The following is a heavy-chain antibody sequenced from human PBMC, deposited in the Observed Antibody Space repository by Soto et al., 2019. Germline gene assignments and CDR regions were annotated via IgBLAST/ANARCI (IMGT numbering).Heavy chain of an antibody. CDR1: GFTFSSYA. D-gene: IGHD3-3*01. J-gene: IGHJ6*02. CDR3: ARNCPTNTYYDFWSGSLGYYGMDV. V-gene: IGHV3-30-3*01. Sequence: HPGGSLRLSCAASGFTFSSYAMHWVRQAPGKGLEWVAVISYDGSNKYYADSVKGRFTISRDNSKNTLYLQMNSLRAEDTAVYYCARNCPTNTYYDFWSGSLGYYGMDVWGQGTTVTVSS. CDR2: ISYDGSNK.